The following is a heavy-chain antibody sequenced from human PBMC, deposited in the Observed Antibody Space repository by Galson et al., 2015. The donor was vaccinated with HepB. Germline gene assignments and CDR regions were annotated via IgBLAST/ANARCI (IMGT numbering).Heavy chain of an antibody. D-gene: IGHD3-22*01. CDR1: GFSFRTYG. J-gene: IGHJ4*02. Sequence: SLRLSCAASGFSFRTYGMHWVRQAPGKGLEWVALIWYDGSNENYVDSVKGRFTISRDNPKNTLYLQMNSLRAEDTAVYYCARAGSVIVVAPDYWGQGTLVTVSS. CDR2: IWYDGSNE. CDR3: ARAGSVIVVAPDY. V-gene: IGHV3-33*01.